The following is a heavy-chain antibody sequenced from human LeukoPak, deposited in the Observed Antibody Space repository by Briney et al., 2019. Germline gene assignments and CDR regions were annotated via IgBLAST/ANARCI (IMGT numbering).Heavy chain of an antibody. J-gene: IGHJ5*02. D-gene: IGHD2-2*01. Sequence: GGSLRLSCAASGFTFSSYAMSLVRQAPGKGLEWVSAISGSGGSTYYADSVKGRFTISRDNSKNTLYLQMNSLRAEDTAVYYCAKDLRDIVVVPAAIDPWGQGTLVTVSS. CDR2: ISGSGGST. CDR3: AKDLRDIVVVPAAIDP. V-gene: IGHV3-23*01. CDR1: GFTFSSYA.